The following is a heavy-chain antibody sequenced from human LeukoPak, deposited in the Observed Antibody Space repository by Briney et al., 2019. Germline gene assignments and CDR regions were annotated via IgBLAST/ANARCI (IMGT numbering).Heavy chain of an antibody. J-gene: IGHJ4*02. CDR1: GFTFSTYS. CDR2: ISRSGTFI. Sequence: GGSLRLSCAASGFTFSTYSMNWVRQAPGKGLEWVSSISRSGTFIYYADSLKGRFTISRDNAKNSLYLQMSSLRAEDTAVYYCARESDYSNPDYWGQGTLVTVSS. V-gene: IGHV3-21*01. D-gene: IGHD4-11*01. CDR3: ARESDYSNPDY.